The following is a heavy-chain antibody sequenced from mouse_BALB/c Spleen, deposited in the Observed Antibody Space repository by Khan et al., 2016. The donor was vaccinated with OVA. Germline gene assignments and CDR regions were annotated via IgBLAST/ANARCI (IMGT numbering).Heavy chain of an antibody. V-gene: IGHV5-6-5*01. Sequence: EVQLQESGGGLVKPGGSLKLSCAASGFTFSSYAMSWVRQTPEKRLEWVASISSGGSTYYPDSVKGRFTISRDNARNILYLQMSSLRSEDTAMYYCERGLEGDYWGQGTLVTVSA. CDR2: ISSGGST. CDR3: ERGLEGDY. J-gene: IGHJ3*01. CDR1: GFTFSSYA.